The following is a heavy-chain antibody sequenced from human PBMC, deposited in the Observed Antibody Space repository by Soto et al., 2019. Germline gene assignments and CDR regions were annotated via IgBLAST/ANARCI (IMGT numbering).Heavy chain of an antibody. J-gene: IGHJ4*02. V-gene: IGHV1-2*02. CDR1: GYSFIDYY. Sequence: QVQLVQSGAEVKKHGASVKVSCEASGYSFIDYYMHWVRQAPGQGFEWMGRISPKSGGTNYAQKFEGRVTMTWDTSLNTAYMELSSLISEDTAVYYCARPPGYISDWYYVDLWGQGTLVTVSS. CDR3: ARPPGYISDWYYVDL. D-gene: IGHD3-9*01. CDR2: ISPKSGGT.